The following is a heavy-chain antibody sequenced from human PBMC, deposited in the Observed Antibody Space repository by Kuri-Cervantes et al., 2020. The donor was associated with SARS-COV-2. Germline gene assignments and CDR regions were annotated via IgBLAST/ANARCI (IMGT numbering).Heavy chain of an antibody. CDR2: IYTSGST. Sequence: GSLRLSCTVSGGPISSYYWSWIRQPARKGLEWIGRIYTSGSTNYNPSLKSRVTMSVDTSKNQFSLKLSSVTAADTAVYYCARDDSRLEGYFDYWGQGTLVTVSS. V-gene: IGHV4-4*07. CDR3: ARDDSRLEGYFDY. D-gene: IGHD3-22*01. CDR1: GGPISSYY. J-gene: IGHJ4*02.